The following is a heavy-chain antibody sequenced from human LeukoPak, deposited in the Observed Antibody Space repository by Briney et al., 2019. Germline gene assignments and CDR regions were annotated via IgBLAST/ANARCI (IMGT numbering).Heavy chain of an antibody. J-gene: IGHJ3*02. D-gene: IGHD3-22*01. V-gene: IGHV4-39*01. CDR2: IYYSGST. CDR3: ARHGQPYYYDSSGYYYGPYAFDI. Sequence: PSGTLSLTCTVSGGSISSSSYYWGWIRQPPGKGLEWIGSIYYSGSTYYNPSLKSRVTISVDTSKNQFSLKLSSVTAADTAVYYCARHGQPYYYDSSGYYYGPYAFDIWGQGTMVTVSS. CDR1: GGSISSSSYY.